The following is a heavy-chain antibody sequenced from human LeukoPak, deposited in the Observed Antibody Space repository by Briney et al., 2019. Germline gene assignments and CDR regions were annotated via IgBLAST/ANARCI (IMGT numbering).Heavy chain of an antibody. D-gene: IGHD1-26*01. CDR2: IYYSGST. Sequence: SETLSLTCTVSGGSISSYYWSWIRQPPGKGLEWIGYIYYSGSTNYNPSLKSRVTISVDTSKNQFPLKLSSVTAADTAVYYCARVSAVGAKDFDYWGQGTLVTVSS. J-gene: IGHJ4*02. V-gene: IGHV4-59*01. CDR3: ARVSAVGAKDFDY. CDR1: GGSISSYY.